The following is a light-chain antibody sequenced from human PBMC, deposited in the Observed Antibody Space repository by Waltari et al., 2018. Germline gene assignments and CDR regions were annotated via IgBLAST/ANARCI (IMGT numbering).Light chain of an antibody. J-gene: IGKJ2*01. CDR2: KAS. CDR3: HHYNSYSTF. CDR1: QSISSW. Sequence: DIQMTQSRATRSASVGDRVTITCRASQSISSWLAWYQQKPGKAPKLLIYKASSLESGVPSRFSGSGSGTEFTLTISSLQPDDFATYYCHHYNSYSTFFGQGTKLEIK. V-gene: IGKV1-5*03.